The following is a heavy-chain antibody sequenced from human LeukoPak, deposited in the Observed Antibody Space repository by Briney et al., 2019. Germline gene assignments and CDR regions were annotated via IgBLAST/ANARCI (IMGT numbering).Heavy chain of an antibody. CDR2: IYYDGSNK. D-gene: IGHD6-6*01. V-gene: IGHV3-33*01. CDR3: ARGSSRAASKRFGMDV. J-gene: IGHJ6*02. Sequence: PGRSLRLSCAASGVTFSNYGMHWVRQAPGKGLEWVAVIYYDGSNKYYADSVKGRFTISRDNSKNTLYLQMNSLRAEDTAVYYCARGSSRAASKRFGMDVWGQGTTVTVSS. CDR1: GVTFSNYG.